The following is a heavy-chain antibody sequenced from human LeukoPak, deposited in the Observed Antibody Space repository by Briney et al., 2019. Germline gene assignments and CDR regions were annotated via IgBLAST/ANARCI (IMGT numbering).Heavy chain of an antibody. CDR3: ARGFYYYDSSGYGGDDY. V-gene: IGHV1-18*01. CDR1: GYTFTSYG. CDR2: ISAYNGNT. J-gene: IGHJ4*02. D-gene: IGHD3-22*01. Sequence: ASVKVSCKASGYTFTSYGISWVRQAPGQGLEWMGWISAYNGNTNYAQKLQGRVTMTTDTSTSTAYMELRSLGSDDTAVYYCARGFYYYDSSGYGGDDYWGQGTLVTVSS.